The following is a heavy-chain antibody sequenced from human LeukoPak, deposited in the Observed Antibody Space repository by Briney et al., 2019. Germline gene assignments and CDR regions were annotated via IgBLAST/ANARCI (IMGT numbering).Heavy chain of an antibody. D-gene: IGHD2-2*01. V-gene: IGHV4-34*01. CDR3: ARHTPYCSSTSCYHPPDY. J-gene: IGHJ4*02. Sequence: PSETLSLTCAVYGGSFSSYHWNWIRQPPGKGLEWIAEINHSGGTNYKPSLKSRVTISVDTSKNQFSLKLSSVTAADTAVYYCARHTPYCSSTSCYHPPDYWGQGTLVTVSS. CDR2: INHSGGT. CDR1: GGSFSSYH.